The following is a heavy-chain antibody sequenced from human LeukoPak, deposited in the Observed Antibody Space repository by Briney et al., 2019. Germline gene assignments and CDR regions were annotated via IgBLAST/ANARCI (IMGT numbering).Heavy chain of an antibody. D-gene: IGHD5-18*01. Sequence: ASVKVSCKASGGTFSRYAISWVRQAPGQGLEWMGRIIPIFGIANYAQKFQGRVTITADKSTSTAYMELSSLRSEDTAVYYCARDTAMAPEDYYYGMDVWGQGTTVTVSS. V-gene: IGHV1-69*04. CDR3: ARDTAMAPEDYYYGMDV. J-gene: IGHJ6*02. CDR1: GGTFSRYA. CDR2: IIPIFGIA.